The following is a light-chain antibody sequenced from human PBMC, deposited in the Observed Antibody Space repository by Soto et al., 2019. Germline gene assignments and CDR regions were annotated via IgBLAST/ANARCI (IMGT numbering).Light chain of an antibody. Sequence: EIVLTQSPGTLSLSPGERATLSCRASQTVSSSYLAWYRQKPGQAPRLLIYVASSRATGIPDRFSGSGSGKDFTLTISRLDPEDFAVYYCQQYGSSPLTSGGGTKVEIK. CDR1: QTVSSSY. J-gene: IGKJ4*01. V-gene: IGKV3-20*01. CDR2: VAS. CDR3: QQYGSSPLT.